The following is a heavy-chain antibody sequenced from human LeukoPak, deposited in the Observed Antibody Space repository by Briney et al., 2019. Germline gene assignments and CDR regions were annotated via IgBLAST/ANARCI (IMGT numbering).Heavy chain of an antibody. CDR2: INWNSGSI. V-gene: IGHV3-9*01. CDR3: AKGDSSTPKYYLGY. D-gene: IGHD3-22*01. J-gene: IGHJ4*02. Sequence: GGSLRLSCAASGFTFDDYAVHWVRQAPGKGLEWVSGINWNSGSIDYADSVKGRFTISRDNAKNSLYLQMNSLRAEDTALYYCAKGDSSTPKYYLGYWGQGTLVTVSS. CDR1: GFTFDDYA.